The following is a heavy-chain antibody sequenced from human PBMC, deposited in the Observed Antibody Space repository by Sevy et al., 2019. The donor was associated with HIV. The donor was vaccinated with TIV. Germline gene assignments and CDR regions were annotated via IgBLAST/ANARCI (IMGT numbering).Heavy chain of an antibody. V-gene: IGHV4-4*02. CDR1: GGSISSSNW. J-gene: IGHJ5*02. CDR2: IYHSGST. CDR3: ARANYYGSGSQPGFDP. D-gene: IGHD3-10*01. Sequence: SETLSLTCAVSGGSISSSNWWSWVRQPPGKGLEWIGEIYHSGSTNYNPSLKSRVTISVDKSKNQFSLKLSAVTAADTAGYYCARANYYGSGSQPGFDPWGQGTLVTVSS.